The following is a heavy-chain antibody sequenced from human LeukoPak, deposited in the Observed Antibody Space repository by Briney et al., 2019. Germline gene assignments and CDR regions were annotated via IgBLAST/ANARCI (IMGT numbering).Heavy chain of an antibody. CDR1: GFTFNDYY. CDR2: INIGGTNT. Sequence: GGSLRLSCAASGFTFNDYYMRWIRQAPGKGLECLSYINIGGTNTHYADSVKGRFTISRDNAKKSLYLEMNNLRAEDTAVYYCATDGAGFDTWGQGVLVTVCS. V-gene: IGHV3-11*01. CDR3: ATDGAGFDT. J-gene: IGHJ5*02.